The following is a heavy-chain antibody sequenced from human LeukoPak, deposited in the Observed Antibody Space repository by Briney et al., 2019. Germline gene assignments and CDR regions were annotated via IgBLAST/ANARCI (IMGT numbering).Heavy chain of an antibody. V-gene: IGHV1-24*01. CDR2: FDPEAGKT. CDR3: ATDMVGYCGGVTCYSEAY. D-gene: IGHD2-21*01. J-gene: IGHJ4*02. Sequence: ASVKVSCKASGYSLTALSMHWVRQAPGKGLEWMGGFDPEAGKTMYAEKLDGRLTVTDDTSTDTAYMQLSSLRLEDTAVYYCATDMVGYCGGVTCYSEAYWGQGTLVTVSS. CDR1: GYSLTALS.